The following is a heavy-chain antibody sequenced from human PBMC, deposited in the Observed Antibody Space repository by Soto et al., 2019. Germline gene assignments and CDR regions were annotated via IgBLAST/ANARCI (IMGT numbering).Heavy chain of an antibody. V-gene: IGHV3-7*05. J-gene: IGHJ4*02. CDR1: GFTFSSYW. CDR2: IKQDGSEK. Sequence: PGGSLRLSCAASGFTFSSYWMSWVRQAPGKGLEWVANIKQDGSEKYYVDSVKGRFTISRDNAKNSLYLQMNSLRAEDTAVYYCARDPGVEWELPGNRPKSETSWLVWGQGTLVTVSS. D-gene: IGHD1-26*01. CDR3: ARDPGVEWELPGNRPKSETSWLV.